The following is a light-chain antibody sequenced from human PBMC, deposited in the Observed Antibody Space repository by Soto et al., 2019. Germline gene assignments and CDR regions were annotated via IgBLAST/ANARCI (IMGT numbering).Light chain of an antibody. J-gene: IGLJ1*01. CDR2: DVS. CDR1: SSDVGGYNY. Sequence: QSALTQPASVSGSPGQSITISCTGTSSDVGGYNYVSWYQQHPGKAPKLMIYDVSNRPSGVSNRFSGSKSGNTASLTISGLQAEDEADYYCSSYTSSSLDVFGTGPKLTVL. CDR3: SSYTSSSLDV. V-gene: IGLV2-14*01.